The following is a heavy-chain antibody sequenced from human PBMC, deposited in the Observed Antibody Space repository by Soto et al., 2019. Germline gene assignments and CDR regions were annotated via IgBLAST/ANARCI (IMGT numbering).Heavy chain of an antibody. CDR3: AKPSAVSSWSYYYYGMDV. D-gene: IGHD6-13*01. CDR2: ISGSGGST. CDR1: GFSFSSYA. J-gene: IGHJ6*02. V-gene: IGHV3-23*01. Sequence: HPGGSLRLSCVASGFSFSSYAMSWVRQAPGKGLEWVSAISGSGGSTYYADSVKGRFTISRDNSKNTLYLQMNSLRAEDTAVYYCAKPSAVSSWSYYYYGMDVWGQGTTVTVSS.